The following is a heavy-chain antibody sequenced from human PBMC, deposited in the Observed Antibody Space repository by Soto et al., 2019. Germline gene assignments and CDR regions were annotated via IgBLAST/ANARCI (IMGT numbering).Heavy chain of an antibody. CDR1: GGSFSGYY. D-gene: IGHD3-9*01. V-gene: IGHV4-34*02. CDR3: GRVDDY. Sequence: QVQLQQWGAGLLKPSETLSLTCAVYGGSFSGYYWSWIRQPPGKGLEWIGEINDSGSTKYTPFLQSRVTISVETSKYQFSLKLSSVTASDSAVYYCGRVDDYWGQGTLVTVSS. J-gene: IGHJ4*02. CDR2: INDSGST.